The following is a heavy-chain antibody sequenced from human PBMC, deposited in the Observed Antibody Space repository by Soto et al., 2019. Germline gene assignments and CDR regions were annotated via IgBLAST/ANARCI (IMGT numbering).Heavy chain of an antibody. CDR3: AHRPSYCSGGSCYSGFDY. CDR2: IYWDDDK. D-gene: IGHD2-15*01. Sequence: QITLKESGPTLVKPTQTLTLTCTFSGFSLSTSGVGVGWIRQPPGKALEWLALIYWDDDKRYSPSLKRRLTITTDTSKNQVVLTMSNMDPVDTATYYCAHRPSYCSGGSCYSGFDYWGQGTLVTVSS. CDR1: GFSLSTSGVG. J-gene: IGHJ4*02. V-gene: IGHV2-5*02.